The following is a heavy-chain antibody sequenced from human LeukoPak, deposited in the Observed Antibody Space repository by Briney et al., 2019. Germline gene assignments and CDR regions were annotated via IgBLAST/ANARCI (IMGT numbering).Heavy chain of an antibody. Sequence: PGGSLRLSCAASGFTFSRYSMNWVRQAPGEGLEWVASISSTSTFIYSADSVKGRFTVSRDTAKNSLFLQMNSLRAEDTAIYYCARDYFDSSDYPQTYYHYYMDVWGKGTTVTVSS. J-gene: IGHJ6*03. CDR1: GFTFSRYS. V-gene: IGHV3-21*01. D-gene: IGHD3-22*01. CDR2: ISSTSTFI. CDR3: ARDYFDSSDYPQTYYHYYMDV.